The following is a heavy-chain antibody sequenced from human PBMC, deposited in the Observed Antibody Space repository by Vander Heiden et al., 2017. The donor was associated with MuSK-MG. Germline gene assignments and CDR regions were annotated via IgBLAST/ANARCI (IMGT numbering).Heavy chain of an antibody. Sequence: QVQLVESGGGVVQPGRSLRLSCAASGFTFSSYAMHWVRQAPGKGLEWVAVIAYDGSKKYYADSVKGRFTIARDNSKNTLYLQMKRLRAEDTAVYYGARDVSSGLLSRRDYWGQGTLVTVSA. CDR2: IAYDGSKK. D-gene: IGHD2-15*01. V-gene: IGHV3-30-3*01. CDR1: GFTFSSYA. CDR3: ARDVSSGLLSRRDY. J-gene: IGHJ4*02.